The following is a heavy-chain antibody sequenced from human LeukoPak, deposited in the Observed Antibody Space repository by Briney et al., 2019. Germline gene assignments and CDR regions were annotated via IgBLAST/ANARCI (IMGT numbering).Heavy chain of an antibody. D-gene: IGHD2-21*02. Sequence: SETLSLTCTVSGGSISSYYWSWIRQPPGKGLEWIRYIYYSGSTNYNPSLKSRVTMSVDTSKNQFSLKLSSVTAADTAVYYCARRAYCGGDCSLDAFDIWGQGTMVTVSS. CDR2: IYYSGST. V-gene: IGHV4-59*08. CDR3: ARRAYCGGDCSLDAFDI. J-gene: IGHJ3*02. CDR1: GGSISSYY.